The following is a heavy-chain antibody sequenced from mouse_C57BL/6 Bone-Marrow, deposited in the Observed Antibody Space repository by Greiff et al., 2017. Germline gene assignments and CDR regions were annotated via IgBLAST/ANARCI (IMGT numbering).Heavy chain of an antibody. CDR1: GYTFTSYW. V-gene: IGHV1-64*01. J-gene: IGHJ2*01. CDR3: ARDYYYEGYYFDY. D-gene: IGHD1-1*01. CDR2: IHPNSGST. Sequence: VQLQQPGAELVKPGASVKLSCKASGYTFTSYWMHWVKQRPGQGLEWIGMIHPNSGSTNYNEKFKSKATLTVDKSSSTAYMQLSSRTSEDSAVYYCARDYYYEGYYFDYWCQGTTLTVSS.